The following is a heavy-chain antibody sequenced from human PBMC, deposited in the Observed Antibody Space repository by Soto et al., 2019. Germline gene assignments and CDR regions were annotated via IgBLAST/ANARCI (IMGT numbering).Heavy chain of an antibody. V-gene: IGHV3-23*01. D-gene: IGHD3-9*01. CDR1: GFTFSLYA. CDR2: ISGSGDTT. J-gene: IGHJ4*02. CDR3: AQNLFGLSIAGN. Sequence: PGGSLRLSCAASGFTFSLYAMSWVRQAPGQGLEWVSSISGSGDTTHYADSVKGRFTISRDNSANMLYLQMDSLRADDTAVFYCAQNLFGLSIAGNWGQGTLVTVSS.